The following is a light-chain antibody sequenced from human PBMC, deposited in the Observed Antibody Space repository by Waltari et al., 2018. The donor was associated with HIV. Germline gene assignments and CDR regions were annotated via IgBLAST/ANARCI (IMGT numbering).Light chain of an antibody. Sequence: DIHMTQSPSSLSVSVGDRVIITCRASQDISNNLAWYQQQPGTVPKLLIYAASNLHSGVPSRFSGSGSETDFTLTIGSLQPDDIATYYCQKYHTAPYPFGQGTNLEI. CDR1: QDISNN. J-gene: IGKJ2*01. CDR2: AAS. CDR3: QKYHTAPYP. V-gene: IGKV1-27*01.